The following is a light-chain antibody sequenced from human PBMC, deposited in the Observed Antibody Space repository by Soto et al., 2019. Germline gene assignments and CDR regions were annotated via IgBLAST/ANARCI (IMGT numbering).Light chain of an antibody. J-gene: IGKJ2*01. CDR3: QQYNNWPPYT. CDR2: NAS. CDR1: QTVSNN. V-gene: IGKV3-15*01. Sequence: EIVMTQSPATLSVSPGERATLSCRASQTVSNNLAWYQQKPGRAPRLLIYNASARATGIPARFSGSGSGTEFTLTISSLQSEDFAVYYCQQYNNWPPYTVGQGTKLKIK.